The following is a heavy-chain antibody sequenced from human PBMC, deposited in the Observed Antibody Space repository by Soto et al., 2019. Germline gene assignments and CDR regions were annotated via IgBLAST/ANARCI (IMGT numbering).Heavy chain of an antibody. D-gene: IGHD2-2*03. CDR3: ATGYCRSDNCHFTH. CDR1: GFNFHTYT. V-gene: IGHV3-48*02. J-gene: IGHJ4*02. Sequence: DVQLVESGGGLVKPGGSLRLSCAASGFNFHTYTMTWVRQAPGKGLEWGSYISGTSETIFYADSVKGRFTISRDNAKNSLYLQLNRLRDEETAVYYCATGYCRSDNCHFTHWGQGTLVTVS. CDR2: ISGTSETI.